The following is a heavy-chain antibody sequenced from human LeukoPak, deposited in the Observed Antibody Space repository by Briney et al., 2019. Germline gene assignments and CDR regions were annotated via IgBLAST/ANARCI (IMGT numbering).Heavy chain of an antibody. CDR1: GGSFSGYY. V-gene: IGHV4-34*01. J-gene: IGHJ4*02. CDR3: ARGGGVADFDY. CDR2: INHSGST. Sequence: PSETLSLTCAVYGGSFSGYYWSWIRQPPGKGLEGIGEINHSGSTNYNPSLKSRVTISGDTSKKQFSLKLSSVTAADTAVYYCARGGGVADFDYWGQGTLVTVSS. D-gene: IGHD5-12*01.